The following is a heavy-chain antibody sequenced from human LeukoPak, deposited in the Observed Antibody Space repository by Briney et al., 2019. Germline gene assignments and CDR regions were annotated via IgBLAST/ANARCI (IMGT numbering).Heavy chain of an antibody. Sequence: SETLSLTCTVSGGSISSSYWNWVRQPPGKGLEWIGYVHYSGSTNYNPSLKSRVTISVDTSKSQFSLKLSSATAADTAVYYCATGRSIRYFDYWGQGTLLTVSS. J-gene: IGHJ4*02. CDR1: GGSISSSY. CDR2: VHYSGST. V-gene: IGHV4-59*12. CDR3: ATGRSIRYFDY. D-gene: IGHD3-9*01.